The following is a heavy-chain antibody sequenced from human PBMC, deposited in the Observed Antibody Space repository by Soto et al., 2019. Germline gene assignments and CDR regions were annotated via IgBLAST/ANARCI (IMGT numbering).Heavy chain of an antibody. CDR1: GGTFSSYG. V-gene: IGHV1-69*01. J-gene: IGHJ6*02. Sequence: VQLVQSGAEVKKPGSSVKVSCKASGGTFSSYGINWVRQVPGQGLEWMGGIIPIFGTTYYAQRFQDRVTITAEESTSTAYMELSSLRTQDTAAYYCAGGPKVVVVAATGYYYYYGMDVWGQATTVTVPS. CDR2: IIPIFGTT. CDR3: AGGPKVVVVAATGYYYYYGMDV. D-gene: IGHD2-15*01.